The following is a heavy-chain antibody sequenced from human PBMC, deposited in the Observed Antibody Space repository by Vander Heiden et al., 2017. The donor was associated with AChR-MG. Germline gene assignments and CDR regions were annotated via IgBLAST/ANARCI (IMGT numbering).Heavy chain of an antibody. CDR2: IYSGGST. CDR3: ARARGSSGYIYYYYGMDV. D-gene: IGHD3-22*01. CDR1: GFTVSSNY. J-gene: IGHJ6*02. Sequence: EVQLVESGGGLIQPGGSLRLSCAASGFTVSSNYMGWVRQAPGKGLEWVSVIYSGGSTYYADSVKGRFTISRDNSKNTLYLQMNSLRAEDTAVYYCARARGSSGYIYYYYGMDVWGQGTTVTVSS. V-gene: IGHV3-53*01.